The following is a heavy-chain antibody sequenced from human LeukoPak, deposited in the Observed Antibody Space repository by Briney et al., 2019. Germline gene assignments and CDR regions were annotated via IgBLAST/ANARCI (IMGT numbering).Heavy chain of an antibody. CDR1: EFTFSSYV. CDR2: IWSDGSSI. CDR3: ARQEYGPAALFDC. Sequence: PGRSLRLSCVTSEFTFSSYVMHWVRQAPGKGLEWVALIWSDGSSIHYADSVKGRFTISRDNSKNTLYLQMNGLRAEDTAIYYCARQEYGPAALFDCWGQGTLVTVSS. J-gene: IGHJ4*02. D-gene: IGHD2/OR15-2a*01. V-gene: IGHV3-33*01.